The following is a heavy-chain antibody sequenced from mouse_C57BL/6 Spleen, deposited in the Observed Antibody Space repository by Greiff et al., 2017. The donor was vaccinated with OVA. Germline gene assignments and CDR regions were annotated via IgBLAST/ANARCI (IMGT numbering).Heavy chain of an antibody. V-gene: IGHV8-8*01. CDR2: IWWDDDK. D-gene: IGHD1-1*01. CDR3: ALIASGDYYGSSYVGYFDY. J-gene: IGHJ2*01. Sequence: QVTLKVSGPGILQPSQTLSLTCSFSGFSLSTFGMGVGWIRQPSGKGLEWLAHIWWDDDKYYNPALKSRLTISKDTSKNQVFLKIANVDTADTATYYCALIASGDYYGSSYVGYFDYWGQGTTLTVSS. CDR1: GFSLSTFGMG.